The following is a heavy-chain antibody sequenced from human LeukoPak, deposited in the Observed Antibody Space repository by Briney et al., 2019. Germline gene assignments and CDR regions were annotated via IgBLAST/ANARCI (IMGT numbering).Heavy chain of an antibody. CDR2: IYYSGST. CDR1: GGSISSSSYY. Sequence: SETLSLTCTVSGGSISSSSYYWGWIRQPPGKGLEWIGSIYYSGSTYYNPSLKSRVTISVDTSKNQFSLKLSSVTAADTAVYYCARDLELVGAFDIWGQGTMVTVSS. CDR3: ARDLELVGAFDI. J-gene: IGHJ3*02. D-gene: IGHD6-13*01. V-gene: IGHV4-39*07.